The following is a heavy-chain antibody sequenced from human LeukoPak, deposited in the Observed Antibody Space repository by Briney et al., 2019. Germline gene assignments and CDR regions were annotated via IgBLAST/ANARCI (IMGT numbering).Heavy chain of an antibody. J-gene: IGHJ4*02. Sequence: SVKVSCKAPGGTFSSYAISWVRQAPGQGLEWMGRIIPILGIANYAQKFQGRVTITADKSTSTAYMELSSLRSEDTAVYYCARGRYSSSLNYWGQETLVTVSS. V-gene: IGHV1-69*04. CDR1: GGTFSSYA. CDR2: IIPILGIA. CDR3: ARGRYSSSLNY. D-gene: IGHD6-13*01.